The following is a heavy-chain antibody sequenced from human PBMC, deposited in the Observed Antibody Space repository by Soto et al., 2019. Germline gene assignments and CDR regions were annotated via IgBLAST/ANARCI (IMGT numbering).Heavy chain of an antibody. Sequence: GGSLRLSCAASGFTFSSYSMNWVRQAPGKGLEWVSSISSSSSYIYYADSVKGRFTISRDNAKNSLYLQMNSLRAEDTAVYYCARDPRGVTDPSFDYWGQGTLVTVSS. D-gene: IGHD3-10*01. CDR3: ARDPRGVTDPSFDY. V-gene: IGHV3-21*01. CDR2: ISSSSSYI. CDR1: GFTFSSYS. J-gene: IGHJ4*02.